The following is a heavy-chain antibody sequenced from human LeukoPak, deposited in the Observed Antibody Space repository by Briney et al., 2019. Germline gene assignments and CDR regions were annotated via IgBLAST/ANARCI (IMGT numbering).Heavy chain of an antibody. Sequence: GGSLRLSCAASGFTFSNAWMNWVRQAPGKGLEWVSVIYSDGSTSYADSVKGRFTISRDNSKNMLYLQMNSLRAEDTAVYYCVRDDGYSPYDYWGQGTLVTVSS. CDR1: GFTFSNAW. D-gene: IGHD5-24*01. CDR3: VRDDGYSPYDY. CDR2: IYSDGST. J-gene: IGHJ4*02. V-gene: IGHV3-53*01.